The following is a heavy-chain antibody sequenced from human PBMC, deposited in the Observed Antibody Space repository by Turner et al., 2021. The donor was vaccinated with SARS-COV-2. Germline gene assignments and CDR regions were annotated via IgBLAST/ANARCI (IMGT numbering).Heavy chain of an antibody. D-gene: IGHD7-27*01. J-gene: IGHJ4*02. Sequence: QLQLQESGPGLVKPSETLSLTCTVSGGSISSSSYYWGWIRQPPGKGLEWIGSIYYSGSTYYNPSLKSRFTISLDTSNNQFSLRLTSVTAADTAVYYCATTPNWVFTPYWGQGALVIVSS. CDR2: IYYSGST. V-gene: IGHV4-39*01. CDR1: GGSISSSSYY. CDR3: ATTPNWVFTPY.